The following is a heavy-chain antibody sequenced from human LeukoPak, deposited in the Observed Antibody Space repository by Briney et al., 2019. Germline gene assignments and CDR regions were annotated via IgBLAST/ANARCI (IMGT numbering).Heavy chain of an antibody. Sequence: VASVKVSCKASGYTFTSYAMHWVRQAPGQRLEWMGWINAGNGNTKYSQKFQGRVTITRDTSASTAYMELSSLRSEDTAVYYCAREFILYYTTVPEIYYYCGMDVWGQGTTVTVSS. J-gene: IGHJ6*02. CDR1: GYTFTSYA. CDR3: AREFILYYTTVPEIYYYCGMDV. CDR2: INAGNGNT. V-gene: IGHV1-3*01. D-gene: IGHD2-8*01.